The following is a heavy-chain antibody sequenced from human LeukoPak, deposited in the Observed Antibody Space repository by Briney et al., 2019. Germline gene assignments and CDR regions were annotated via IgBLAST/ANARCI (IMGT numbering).Heavy chain of an antibody. Sequence: GGSLRLSCAASGFTFSTYWMSWVRQAPGKGLEWVANIKPDGSEKYYVDSVKSRFTISRDNAKNSLYLQMNSLRAEDTAVYYCARVGWTMVRGAPYYYYYMDVWGKGTTVTISS. CDR1: GFTFSTYW. D-gene: IGHD3-10*01. CDR3: ARVGWTMVRGAPYYYYYMDV. J-gene: IGHJ6*03. V-gene: IGHV3-7*03. CDR2: IKPDGSEK.